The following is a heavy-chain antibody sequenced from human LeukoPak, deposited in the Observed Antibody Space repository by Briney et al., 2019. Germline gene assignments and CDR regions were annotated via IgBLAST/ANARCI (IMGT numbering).Heavy chain of an antibody. CDR3: ARDPRWLQHFDY. CDR1: GYSISSGYY. CDR2: IYHSGST. J-gene: IGHJ4*02. D-gene: IGHD5-24*01. V-gene: IGHV4-38-2*02. Sequence: PSETLSLTCTVSGYSISSGYYWGWIRQPPGKGPEWIGSIYHSGSTYYNPSLKSRVTISVDTSKNQFSLKLSSATAADTAVYYCARDPRWLQHFDYWGQGTLVTVSS.